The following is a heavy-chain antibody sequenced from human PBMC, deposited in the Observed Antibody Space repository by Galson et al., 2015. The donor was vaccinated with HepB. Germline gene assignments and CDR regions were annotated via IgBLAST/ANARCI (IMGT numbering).Heavy chain of an antibody. CDR3: ARDSRLELHLNNYYSYGMDV. CDR1: GYNFNNYG. V-gene: IGHV1-18*01. D-gene: IGHD1-7*01. Sequence: SVKVSCKASGYNFNNYGLSWVRQAPGQGLEWMGWVSGYDGSANYAPKFQGRVTMTTQKSTGTAFTEMRGLRSDDTAVYYCARDSRLELHLNNYYSYGMDVWGQGTAVIVS. CDR2: VSGYDGSA. J-gene: IGHJ6*02.